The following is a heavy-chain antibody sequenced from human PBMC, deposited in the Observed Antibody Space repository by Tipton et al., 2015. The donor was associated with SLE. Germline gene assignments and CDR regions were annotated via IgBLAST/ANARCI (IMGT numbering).Heavy chain of an antibody. Sequence: QSGAEVKKPGVSVKVSCRASGYTFIDYYVYWVRQAPGQGIEWMGGIIASFGSSYYAQKFQGRVTITAGESTCTVYMELSSLRSEDTAVYYCAISKSGVVQFASGFFHYSLDVCGQGTSVSVSS. J-gene: IGHJ6*02. CDR3: AISKSGVVQFASGFFHYSLDV. D-gene: IGHD2-15*01. CDR2: IIASFGSS. V-gene: IGHV1-69*13. CDR1: GYTFIDYY.